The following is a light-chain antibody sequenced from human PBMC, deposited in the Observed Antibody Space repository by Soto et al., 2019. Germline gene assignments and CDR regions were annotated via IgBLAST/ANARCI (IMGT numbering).Light chain of an antibody. CDR2: GGS. J-gene: IGKJ4*01. V-gene: IGKV3-20*01. CDR1: QRVSSSY. Sequence: EIVLTQSPGTLSLSPGETATFSCRASQRVSSSYLGWYQQKPGQAPRLLIYGGSTRSTGTPERFSASGSGTDFPLTVSRLEPADSAVYYCQHYGPSPRLTFGGGTKVEIK. CDR3: QHYGPSPRLT.